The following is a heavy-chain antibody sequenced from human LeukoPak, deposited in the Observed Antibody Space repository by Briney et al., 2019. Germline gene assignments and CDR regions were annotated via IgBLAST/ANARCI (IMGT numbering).Heavy chain of an antibody. CDR3: TTEGAAAGTSFDY. D-gene: IGHD6-13*01. J-gene: IGHJ4*02. V-gene: IGHV3-15*01. Sequence: WIRQPPGKGLEWVGRIKSKTDGGTTDYAAPVKGRFTISRDDSKNTLYLQMNSLKTEDTAVYYRTTEGAAAGTSFDYWGQGTLVTVSS. CDR2: IKSKTDGGTT.